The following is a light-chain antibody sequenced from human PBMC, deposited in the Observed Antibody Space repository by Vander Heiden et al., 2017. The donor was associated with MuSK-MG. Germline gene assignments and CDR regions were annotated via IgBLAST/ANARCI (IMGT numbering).Light chain of an antibody. CDR2: ENN. Sequence: QSVLTQPPSVSAAPGQKITVSCSGSGSNIGNHYVSWYQQFPGTAPKLLIYENNKRPSGIPDRFSGSKSGTSATLDITGLQTGDEADYYCGTWDSSLLAGVFGGGTRLTVL. V-gene: IGLV1-51*01. J-gene: IGLJ3*02. CDR1: GSNIGNHY. CDR3: GTWDSSLLAGV.